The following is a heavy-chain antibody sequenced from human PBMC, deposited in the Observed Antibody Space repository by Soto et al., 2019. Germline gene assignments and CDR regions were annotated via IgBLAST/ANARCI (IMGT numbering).Heavy chain of an antibody. V-gene: IGHV4-38-2*01. D-gene: IGHD1-26*01. CDR2: IYHSGST. J-gene: IGHJ4*02. Sequence: PSETLSLTCAVSGYSISSGYYWGWIRQPPGKGLEWIGSIYHSGSTYYNPSLKSRVTISVDTSKNQFSLKLSSVTAADTAVYYCARGSVSLVGATFFDYWGQGXLVTVYS. CDR1: GYSISSGYY. CDR3: ARGSVSLVGATFFDY.